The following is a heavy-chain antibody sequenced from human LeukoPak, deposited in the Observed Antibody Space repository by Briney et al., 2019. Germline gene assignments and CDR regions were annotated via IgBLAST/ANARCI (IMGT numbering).Heavy chain of an antibody. CDR2: IYTSGST. J-gene: IGHJ6*03. V-gene: IGHV4-4*07. CDR3: ARDGAYYDSSGYLFRFIARDYYYMDV. Sequence: SETLSLTCTVSGGSISSYYWSWIRQPAGKGLEWIGRIYTSGSTNYNPSLKSRVTMSVDTSKNQFSLKLSSVTAADTAVYYCARDGAYYDSSGYLFRFIARDYYYMDVWGKGTTVTISS. CDR1: GGSISSYY. D-gene: IGHD3-22*01.